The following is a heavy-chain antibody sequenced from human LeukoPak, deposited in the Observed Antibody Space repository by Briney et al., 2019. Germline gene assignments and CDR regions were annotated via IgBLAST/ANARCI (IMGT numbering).Heavy chain of an antibody. J-gene: IGHJ4*02. CDR2: IYYSGST. Sequence: SETLSVTCADSSGSSSGYDWSWIRQPPGKGLEWIGYIYYSGSTNYNPSLKSRVTISVDTSKNQFSLKLSSMTAADTAVYYCARGSGWYYYWGQGTLVTVSS. D-gene: IGHD6-19*01. V-gene: IGHV4-59*01. CDR1: SGSSSGYD. CDR3: ARGSGWYYY.